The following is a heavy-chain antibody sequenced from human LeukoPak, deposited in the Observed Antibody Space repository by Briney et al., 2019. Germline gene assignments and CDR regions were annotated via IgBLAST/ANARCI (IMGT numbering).Heavy chain of an antibody. V-gene: IGHV1-69*13. J-gene: IGHJ6*02. CDR3: ARDGGYCSGGSCLYYYGMDV. CDR1: GGTFSSYA. Sequence: ASVKVSCKASGGTFSSYAISWVRQAPGQGLEWMGGIIPIFGTANYAQKFQGGVTITADESTSTAYMELSSLRSEDTAVYYCARDGGYCSGGSCLYYYGMDVWGQGTTVTVSS. CDR2: IIPIFGTA. D-gene: IGHD2-15*01.